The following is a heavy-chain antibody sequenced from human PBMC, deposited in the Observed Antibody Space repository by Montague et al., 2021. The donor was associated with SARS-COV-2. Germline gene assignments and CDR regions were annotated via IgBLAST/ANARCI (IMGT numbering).Heavy chain of an antibody. CDR1: GGSFTLYY. Sequence: SETLSLTCNVSGGSFTLYYWSWIRQTPGRGLEWIGLIYYSGSTIYNPSFKSRVTMSVDTSKNQFSLRLTSVTAADTAVYYCAREKYYFDSSGLRNDYFDYWGQGILVTVSS. V-gene: IGHV4-59*01. J-gene: IGHJ4*02. CDR2: IYYSGST. D-gene: IGHD3-22*01. CDR3: AREKYYFDSSGLRNDYFDY.